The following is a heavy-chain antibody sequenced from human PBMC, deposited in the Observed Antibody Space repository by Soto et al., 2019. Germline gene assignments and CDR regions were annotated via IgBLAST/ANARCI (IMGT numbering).Heavy chain of an antibody. CDR1: GDSFISYW. V-gene: IGHV5-51*01. Sequence: GESLKISCKGSGDSFISYWIGWVRQMPGKGLEWMGIIYPGDSDTRYSPSFQGQVTISADKSISTAYLQWSSLKASDTAMYYCARQGGYCSSTSCYRDYWGQGTLVTVSS. D-gene: IGHD2-2*02. CDR2: IYPGDSDT. CDR3: ARQGGYCSSTSCYRDY. J-gene: IGHJ4*02.